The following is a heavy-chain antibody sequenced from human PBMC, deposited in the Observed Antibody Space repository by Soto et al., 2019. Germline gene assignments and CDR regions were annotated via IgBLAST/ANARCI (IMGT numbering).Heavy chain of an antibody. CDR2: ISNGGSSR. D-gene: IGHD2-15*01. CDR1: GFTLSSYE. CDR3: ARDSLLYCSGGSCWFDP. J-gene: IGHJ5*02. Sequence: GGSLRLSCAASGFTLSSYEMHWVRQAPGKGLEWVAVISNGGSSRYYADSVKGRFTISRDNAKNSLYLQMNSLRAEDTAVYYCARDSLLYCSGGSCWFDPWGQGTLVTVSS. V-gene: IGHV3-30*03.